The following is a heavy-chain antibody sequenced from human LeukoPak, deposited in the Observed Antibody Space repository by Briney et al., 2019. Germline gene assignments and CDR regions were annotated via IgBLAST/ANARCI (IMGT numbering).Heavy chain of an antibody. CDR3: AKGRGSSWSYLFDY. Sequence: PGGSLRLSCAASGFTFSSYTMNWVRQAPGKGLEWVSSISSSSSYIYYADSVKGRFTISRDNAKNSLYLQMNSLRAVDTAVYYCAKGRGSSWSYLFDYWGQGTLVTVSS. CDR1: GFTFSSYT. D-gene: IGHD6-13*01. CDR2: ISSSSSYI. V-gene: IGHV3-21*04. J-gene: IGHJ4*02.